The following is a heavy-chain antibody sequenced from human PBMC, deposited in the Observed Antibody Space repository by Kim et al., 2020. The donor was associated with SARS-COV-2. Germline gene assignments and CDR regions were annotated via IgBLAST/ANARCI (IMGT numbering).Heavy chain of an antibody. CDR2: INSDGSST. V-gene: IGHV3-74*01. D-gene: IGHD2-15*01. CDR3: ARAAASGYCSGGSCYTARDYYSMDV. CDR1: GFTFSSYW. J-gene: IGHJ6*02. Sequence: GGSLRLSCAASGFTFSSYWMHWVRQAPGKGLVWVSRINSDGSSTSYADSVKGRFTISRDNAKNTLYLQMNSLRAEDTAVYYCARAAASGYCSGGSCYTARDYYSMDVWGQGTTVTVSS.